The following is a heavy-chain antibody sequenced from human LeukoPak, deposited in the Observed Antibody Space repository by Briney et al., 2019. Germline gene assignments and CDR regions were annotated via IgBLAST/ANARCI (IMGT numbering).Heavy chain of an antibody. CDR1: GGSFSGYY. Sequence: SETLSLTCAVYGGSFSGYYWSWIRQPPGKGLEWIGEINHSGSTNYNPSLKSRVTISVDTSKNQFSLKLSSVTAADTAVYYCARWGTPSSSWSYYYYGMDVWGQGTTVTVSS. D-gene: IGHD6-13*01. V-gene: IGHV4-34*01. CDR3: ARWGTPSSSWSYYYYGMDV. J-gene: IGHJ6*02. CDR2: INHSGST.